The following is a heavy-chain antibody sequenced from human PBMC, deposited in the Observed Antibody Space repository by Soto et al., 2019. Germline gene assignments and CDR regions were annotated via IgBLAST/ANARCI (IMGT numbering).Heavy chain of an antibody. CDR1: GGTFSRYT. D-gene: IGHD3-22*01. CDR2: ITPMFGTP. J-gene: IGHJ4*02. CDR3: ARDGTLYDSSAYYYLY. Sequence: QVQLVQSGAEVKKPGSSVKVSCKASGGTFSRYTITWVRQAPGQGLEWMGGITPMFGTPNYAQKFQGRVTITADESTSTAYMELRSLRSEDTAMYYCARDGTLYDSSAYYYLYWGQGTLVTVSS. V-gene: IGHV1-69*01.